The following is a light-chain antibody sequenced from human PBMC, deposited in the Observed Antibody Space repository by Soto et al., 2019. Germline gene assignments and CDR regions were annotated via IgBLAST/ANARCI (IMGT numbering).Light chain of an antibody. CDR2: EGS. Sequence: QSVLTQPASVSGSPGQSITISCTGTSSDVGSYNLVSWYQQHPGKAPKLMIYEGSKRPSGVSNRFSGSKSGTSATLTITGLQTGDEADYYCGTWDSGLTAGVFGGGTKLTVL. CDR3: GTWDSGLTAGV. V-gene: IGLV2-14*02. CDR1: SSDVGSYNL. J-gene: IGLJ2*01.